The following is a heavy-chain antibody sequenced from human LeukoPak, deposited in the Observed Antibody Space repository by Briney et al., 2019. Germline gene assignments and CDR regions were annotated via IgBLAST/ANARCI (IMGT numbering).Heavy chain of an antibody. CDR3: ARDQGAIVVVPAATNWFDP. CDR2: INPNSGGT. CDR1: GYTFTGYY. V-gene: IGHV1-2*02. Sequence: ASVKVSCKASGYTFTGYYMHWVRQAPGQGLEWTGWINPNSGGTNYAQKFQGRVTMTRDTSISTAYMELSRLRSDDTAVYYCARDQGAIVVVPAATNWFDPWGQGTLVTVSS. D-gene: IGHD2-2*01. J-gene: IGHJ5*02.